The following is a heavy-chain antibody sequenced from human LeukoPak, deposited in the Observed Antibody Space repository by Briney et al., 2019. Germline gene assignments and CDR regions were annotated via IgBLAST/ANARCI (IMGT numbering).Heavy chain of an antibody. CDR1: GGTFSSYA. Sequence: SVKVSCKASGGTFSSYAISWVRQAPGQGLEWMGRIIPIFGTANYAQKFQGRVTITTDESTSTAYMELSSLRSENTAVYYCAVWYYGSGSYYTPPDYWGQGTLVTVSS. V-gene: IGHV1-69*05. J-gene: IGHJ4*02. D-gene: IGHD3-10*01. CDR2: IIPIFGTA. CDR3: AVWYYGSGSYYTPPDY.